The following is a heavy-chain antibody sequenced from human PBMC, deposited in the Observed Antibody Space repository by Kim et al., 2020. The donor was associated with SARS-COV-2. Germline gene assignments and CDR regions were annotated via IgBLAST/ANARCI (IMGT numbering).Heavy chain of an antibody. J-gene: IGHJ6*02. CDR2: INHSGST. CDR3: ARGSGATLFYYYYGMDV. CDR1: GGSFSGYY. D-gene: IGHD1-26*01. Sequence: SETLSLTCAVYGGSFSGYYWSWIRQPPGKVLEWIGEINHSGSTNYNPSLKSRVTISVDTSKNQFSLKLSSVTAADTAVYYCARGSGATLFYYYYGMDVWGQGTTVTVSS. V-gene: IGHV4-34*01.